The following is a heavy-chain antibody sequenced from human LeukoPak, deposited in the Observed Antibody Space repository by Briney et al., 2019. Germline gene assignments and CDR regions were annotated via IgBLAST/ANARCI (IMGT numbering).Heavy chain of an antibody. CDR1: GGTFSSYA. D-gene: IGHD3-9*01. CDR2: IILIFGTA. Sequence: GASVKVSCKASGGTFSSYAISWVRQAPGQGLEWMGGIILIFGTANYAQKFQGRVTITTDESTSTAYMELSSLRSEDTAVYYCARDPGETLRYFEGGPLFDYWGQGTLVTVSS. V-gene: IGHV1-69*05. CDR3: ARDPGETLRYFEGGPLFDY. J-gene: IGHJ4*02.